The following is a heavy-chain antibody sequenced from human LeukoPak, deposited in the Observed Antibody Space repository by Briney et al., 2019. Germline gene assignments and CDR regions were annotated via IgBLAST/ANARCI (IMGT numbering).Heavy chain of an antibody. CDR1: GFTFSSYG. CDR2: IRYDGSNK. J-gene: IGHJ4*02. Sequence: PGGSLRLSCAASGFTFSSYGMHWVRQAPGKGLEWAAFIRYDGSNKYYADSVKGRFTISRDNSKNTLYLQMNSLRAEDTAVYYCAKDQLYCSSTSCYYPNPFDYWGQGTLVTVSS. V-gene: IGHV3-30*02. D-gene: IGHD2-2*01. CDR3: AKDQLYCSSTSCYYPNPFDY.